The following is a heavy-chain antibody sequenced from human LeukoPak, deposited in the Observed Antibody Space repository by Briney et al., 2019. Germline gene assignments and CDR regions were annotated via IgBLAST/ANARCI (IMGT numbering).Heavy chain of an antibody. CDR3: SRQERWERPMFFDY. D-gene: IGHD1-26*01. CDR2: IYYSGST. CDR1: GGSISSYY. V-gene: IGHV4-59*08. J-gene: IGHJ4*02. Sequence: PSETLSLTCTVSGGSISSYYWSWVRQPPGKGLEWFGYIYYSGSTNYNPSLKSRVTISVDTSKNQFSLKLSSVTAADTAVYYCSRQERWERPMFFDYWGQGTLVTVSS.